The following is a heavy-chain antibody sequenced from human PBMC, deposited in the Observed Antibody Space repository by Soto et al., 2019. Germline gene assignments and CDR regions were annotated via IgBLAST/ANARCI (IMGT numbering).Heavy chain of an antibody. CDR1: GGSISSSSYY. CDR3: SRQSSGWYNWFDP. D-gene: IGHD6-19*01. Sequence: SETLSLTCSVSGGSISSSSYYWGWIRQPPGKGLEWIGSIYYSGSIYYNPSLKSRVTISVDTSKNQFSLKLSSGTAAETAVFYCSRQSSGWYNWFDPLGQGTLVTAPQ. CDR2: IYYSGSI. V-gene: IGHV4-39*01. J-gene: IGHJ5*02.